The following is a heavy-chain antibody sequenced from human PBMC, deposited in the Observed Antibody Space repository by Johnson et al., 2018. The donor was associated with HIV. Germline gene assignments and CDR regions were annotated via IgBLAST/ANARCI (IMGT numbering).Heavy chain of an antibody. Sequence: VQLVESGGGLVQPGGSLRLSCAASGFTLSDHYMDWVRQAAGKGLEWVGRTKNKANSYTTEYAASVRGRFTIPRDDSKNTLYLQMNSLRPEDTAVYYCAKDQLVGATYAAFDIWGQGTMVTVSS. J-gene: IGHJ3*02. CDR2: TKNKANSYTT. D-gene: IGHD1-26*01. V-gene: IGHV3-72*01. CDR3: AKDQLVGATYAAFDI. CDR1: GFTLSDHY.